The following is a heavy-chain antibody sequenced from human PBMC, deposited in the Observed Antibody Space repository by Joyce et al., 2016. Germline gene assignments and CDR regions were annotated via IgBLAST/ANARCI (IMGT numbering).Heavy chain of an antibody. CDR2: ISRMSNTI. CDR3: ARATSYYFYYYMDV. V-gene: IGHV3-48*01. Sequence: EVQLVESGGGLVQPGGSLRLSCAASGFTFNTYSMNWVRQAPRKGLEWVSYISRMSNTIDYGDAVKGRCTIARDNAKNSLYLQMNSLRAEDTAVYFCARATSYYFYYYMDVWGKGTTVTVSS. J-gene: IGHJ6*03. CDR1: GFTFNTYS.